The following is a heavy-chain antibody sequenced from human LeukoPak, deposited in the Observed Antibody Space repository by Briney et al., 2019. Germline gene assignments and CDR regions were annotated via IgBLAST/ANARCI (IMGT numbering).Heavy chain of an antibody. J-gene: IGHJ5*02. D-gene: IGHD5-24*01. V-gene: IGHV4-59*01. CDR1: GGSISSYY. CDR2: IYNSGST. Sequence: SETLSLTCTVSGGSISSYYWSWIRQPPGKGLEWIGYIYNSGSTNHNPSLRSRVTISVDTSKNQFSLKLSSVTAADTAVYYCAKSWRPRRWPDSFDPWGQGTLVTVSS. CDR3: AKSWRPRRWPDSFDP.